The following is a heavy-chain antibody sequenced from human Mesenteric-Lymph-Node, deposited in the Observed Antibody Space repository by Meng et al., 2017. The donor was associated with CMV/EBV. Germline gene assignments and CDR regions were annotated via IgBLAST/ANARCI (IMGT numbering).Heavy chain of an antibody. V-gene: IGHV3-7*01. CDR2: IKQDGSEK. J-gene: IGHJ5*02. CDR3: ARETPWGGGIDP. Sequence: GGSLRLSCAASGFSFSDHWMSWVRQPPGKGLEWVANIKQDGSEKYYADSVKGRFTISRDNAKNSLYLQMNSLRAEDTAVYYCARETPWGGGIDPWGQGTLVTVSS. CDR1: GFSFSDHW. D-gene: IGHD3-16*01.